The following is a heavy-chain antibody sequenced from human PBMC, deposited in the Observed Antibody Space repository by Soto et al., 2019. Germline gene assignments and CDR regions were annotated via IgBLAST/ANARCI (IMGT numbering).Heavy chain of an antibody. CDR1: GGSISSYY. V-gene: IGHV4-59*01. Sequence: QVQLQESGPGLVKPSETLSLTCTVSGGSISSYYWSWIRQPPGKGLEWIGYIYYSGSTNYNPSLRSRVTISVNTSKNQFSLKLSSVTAADTAVYYCARELGARERPILATVYWYFDLWGRGTLVTVSS. CDR3: ARELGARERPILATVYWYFDL. J-gene: IGHJ2*01. D-gene: IGHD5-12*01. CDR2: IYYSGST.